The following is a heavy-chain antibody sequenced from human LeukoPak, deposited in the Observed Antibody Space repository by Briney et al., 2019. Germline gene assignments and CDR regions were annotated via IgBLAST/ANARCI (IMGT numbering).Heavy chain of an antibody. CDR1: GGSFSGYY. CDR3: ARATPLRYFDWLLHLPFVY. D-gene: IGHD3-9*01. CDR2: INHSGST. J-gene: IGHJ4*02. Sequence: SETLSLTCAVYGGSFSGYYWSWIRQPPGKGLEWIGEINHSGSTNYNPSLKSRVTISVDTSKNQFSLKLSSVTAADTAVYYCARATPLRYFDWLLHLPFVYWGQGTLVTVSS. V-gene: IGHV4-34*01.